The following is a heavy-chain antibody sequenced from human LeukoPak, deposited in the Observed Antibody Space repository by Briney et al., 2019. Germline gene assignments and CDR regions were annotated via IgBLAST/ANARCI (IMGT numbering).Heavy chain of an antibody. D-gene: IGHD2-15*01. J-gene: IGHJ4*02. Sequence: ASVKVSCKASGYTFTSYGISWVRQAPGQGLEWMGWISAYNGNTNYAQKLRGRVTMTTDTSTSTAYMELRSLRSDDTAVYYCARASFCSGGSCYCDYWGQGTLVTVSS. CDR1: GYTFTSYG. CDR2: ISAYNGNT. CDR3: ARASFCSGGSCYCDY. V-gene: IGHV1-18*01.